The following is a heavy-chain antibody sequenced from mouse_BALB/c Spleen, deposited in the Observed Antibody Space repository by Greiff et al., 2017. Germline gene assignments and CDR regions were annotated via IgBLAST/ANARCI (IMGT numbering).Heavy chain of an antibody. CDR1: GYAFTNYL. CDR2: INPGSGGT. V-gene: IGHV1-54*03. Sequence: QVQLQQSGAELVRPGTSVKVSCKASGYAFTNYLIEWVKQRPGQGLEWIGVINPGSGGTNYNEKFKGKATLTADKSSSTAYMQLSSLTSDDSAVYFCARRGFHAMDYWGQGTSVTVSS. CDR3: ARRGFHAMDY. J-gene: IGHJ4*01.